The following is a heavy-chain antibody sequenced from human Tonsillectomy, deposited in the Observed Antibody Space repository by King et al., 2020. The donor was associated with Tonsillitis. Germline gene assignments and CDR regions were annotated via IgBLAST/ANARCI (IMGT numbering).Heavy chain of an antibody. CDR2: ISGSGGST. CDR1: GFTFSSYA. Sequence: VQLVESGGGLVQPGGSLRLSCAASGFTFSSYAMSWVRQAPGKGLEWVSAISGSGGSTYYADSVKGRFTISRDNSKNTLYLQMNSLRAEDTAVYYCANPYYYDSSGYFGCFDPWGQGTLVTVSS. D-gene: IGHD3-22*01. J-gene: IGHJ5*02. CDR3: ANPYYYDSSGYFGCFDP. V-gene: IGHV3-23*04.